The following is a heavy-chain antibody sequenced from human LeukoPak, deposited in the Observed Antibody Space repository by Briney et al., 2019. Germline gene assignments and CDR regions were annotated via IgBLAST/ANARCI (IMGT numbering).Heavy chain of an antibody. Sequence: GGSLGLSCAASGFTFSSYAMHWVRQAPGKGLEWVAVISYDGSNKYYADSVKGRFTISRDNSKNTLYLQMNSLRAEDTAVYYCARGRGDDFWSGYYRGAPDYWGQGTLVTVSS. J-gene: IGHJ4*02. D-gene: IGHD3-3*01. CDR1: GFTFSSYA. V-gene: IGHV3-30*04. CDR3: ARGRGDDFWSGYYRGAPDY. CDR2: ISYDGSNK.